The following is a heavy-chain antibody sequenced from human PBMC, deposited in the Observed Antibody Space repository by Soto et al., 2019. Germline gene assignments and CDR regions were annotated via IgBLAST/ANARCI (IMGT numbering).Heavy chain of an antibody. CDR2: IYYSGST. D-gene: IGHD3-3*01. J-gene: IGHJ6*03. V-gene: IGHV4-39*01. CDR1: GGSISSSSYY. Sequence: SETLSLTCTVSGGSISSSSYYWGWIRQPPGKGLEWIGSIYYSGSTYYNPSLKSRVTISVDTSRNQFSLKLSSVTAADTAVYYFARHRGDFWSGYSTFYYYYMDVWGKGTTVTVSS. CDR3: ARHRGDFWSGYSTFYYYYMDV.